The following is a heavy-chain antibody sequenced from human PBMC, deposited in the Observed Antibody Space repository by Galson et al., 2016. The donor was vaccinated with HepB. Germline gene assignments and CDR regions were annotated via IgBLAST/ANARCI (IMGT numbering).Heavy chain of an antibody. V-gene: IGHV3-23*01. D-gene: IGHD2-15*01. Sequence: SLRLSCAVSGFTFSSYAMNWVRQAPGKGLEWVSGISGSGGSTYYAGSVKGRFTISRDNSKSTLYLQMNSLRAEDTAVYYCARRDIVVVVGASPSPFLGYWGQGALVIVSS. J-gene: IGHJ4*02. CDR2: ISGSGGST. CDR3: ARRDIVVVVGASPSPFLGY. CDR1: GFTFSSYA.